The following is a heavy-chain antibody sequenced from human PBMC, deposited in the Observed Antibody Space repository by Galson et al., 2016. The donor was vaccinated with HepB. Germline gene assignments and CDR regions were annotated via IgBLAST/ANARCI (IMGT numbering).Heavy chain of an antibody. Sequence: SLRLSCAASGFTFRNYGMHWVRQAPGKGLEWVAADSMDGRRKFYADSVKGRFTISRDNSNSMLFLQMSSLRADGTAVYYCARRHEYCPPVGCSVDYWGQGTLVSVSS. J-gene: IGHJ4*02. CDR3: ARRHEYCPPVGCSVDY. CDR2: DSMDGRRK. CDR1: GFTFRNYG. V-gene: IGHV3-30*03. D-gene: IGHD2/OR15-2a*01.